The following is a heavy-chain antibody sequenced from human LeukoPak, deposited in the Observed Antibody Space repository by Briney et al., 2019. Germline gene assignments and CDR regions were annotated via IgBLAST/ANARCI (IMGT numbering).Heavy chain of an antibody. CDR1: GYTFTGYY. D-gene: IGHD6-13*01. V-gene: IGHV1-2*06. CDR3: ARQAPEQQLDY. J-gene: IGHJ4*02. CDR2: INPSDGGT. Sequence: ASVKVSCKASGYTFTGYYMHWVRQAPGQGLEWMGRINPSDGGTVYAQTFQGRVTMTRDTSITTAYIELSRLRSGDTAVYYCARQAPEQQLDYWGQGTLVTVSS.